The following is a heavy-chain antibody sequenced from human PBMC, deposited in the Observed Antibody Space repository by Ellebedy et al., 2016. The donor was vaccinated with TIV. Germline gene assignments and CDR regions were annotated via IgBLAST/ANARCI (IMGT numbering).Heavy chain of an antibody. D-gene: IGHD6-13*01. V-gene: IGHV1-46*01. Sequence: ASVKVSXKASGYTFTSYYMHWVRQAPGQGLEWMGIINPSGGRTSYAQKFQGRVTMTRDTSTSTVYMELNSLRAEDTAVYYCAAAAGAGDDAFDIWGQGTMVTVSS. J-gene: IGHJ3*02. CDR2: INPSGGRT. CDR3: AAAAGAGDDAFDI. CDR1: GYTFTSYY.